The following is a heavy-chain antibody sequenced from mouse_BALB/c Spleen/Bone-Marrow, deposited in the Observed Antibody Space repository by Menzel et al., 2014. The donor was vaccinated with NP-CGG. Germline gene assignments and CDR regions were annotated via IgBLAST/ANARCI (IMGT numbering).Heavy chain of an antibody. CDR2: INPSSGYT. CDR1: GYTFTSYT. J-gene: IGHJ2*01. D-gene: IGHD2-3*01. CDR3: GRGWLLP. Sequence: LVESGAELARPGASVKMSCKASGYTFTSYTMHWVKQRPGQGLEWIGYINPSSGYTNYNQKFKDKATLTADKSSSTAYMQLSSLTSEDSAVYYCGRGWLLPWGQGTTLTVSS. V-gene: IGHV1-4*01.